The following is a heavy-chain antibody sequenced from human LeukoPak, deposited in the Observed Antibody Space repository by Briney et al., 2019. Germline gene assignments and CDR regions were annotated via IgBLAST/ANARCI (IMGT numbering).Heavy chain of an antibody. V-gene: IGHV3-7*01. CDR1: GFTHWKHW. D-gene: IGHD6-13*01. J-gene: IGHJ5*02. Sequence: PGGSPRLPRTAPGFTHWKHWLSLGREAPAQRLGCVVKIKEDGSDNHDVDSATGRCTISRDNDKYSLYLQMNSLRAEDTAVYYCACSAAAGTPRSDYGCFDPGGRGPLVTVSS. CDR2: IKEDGSDN. CDR3: ACSAAAGTPRSDYGCFDP.